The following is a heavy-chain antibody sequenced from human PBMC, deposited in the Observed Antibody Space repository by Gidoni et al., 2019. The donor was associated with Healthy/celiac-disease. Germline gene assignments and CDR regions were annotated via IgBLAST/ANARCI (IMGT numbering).Heavy chain of an antibody. J-gene: IGHJ4*02. CDR3: AREWGCTNGVCFPFDY. CDR1: GYTFTGYY. V-gene: IGHV1-2*02. CDR2: INPNSGGT. D-gene: IGHD2-8*01. Sequence: QVQLVQSGAEVKKPGASVKVSCKASGYTFTGYYMHWVRQAPGQGLEWMGWINPNSGGTNYAQKFQGRVTMTRDTSISTAYMELSRLRSDDTAVYYCAREWGCTNGVCFPFDYWGQGTLVTVSS.